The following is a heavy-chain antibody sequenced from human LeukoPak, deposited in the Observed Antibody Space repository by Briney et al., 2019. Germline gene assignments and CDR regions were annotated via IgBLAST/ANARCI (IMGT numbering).Heavy chain of an antibody. CDR3: ARSGRGYSGYEVDY. J-gene: IGHJ4*02. CDR1: GGSISSYC. V-gene: IGHV4-4*07. D-gene: IGHD5-12*01. CDR2: IYTSGST. Sequence: PSETLSLTCTVSGGSISSYCWSWIRQPVGKGLEWIGRIYTSGSTNYNPSLKSRVTMSVDTSKNQFSLKLSSVTAADTAVYYCARSGRGYSGYEVDYWGQGTLVTVSS.